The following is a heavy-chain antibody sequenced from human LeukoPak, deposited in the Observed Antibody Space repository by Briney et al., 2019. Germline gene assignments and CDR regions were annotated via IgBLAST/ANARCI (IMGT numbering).Heavy chain of an antibody. CDR1: GFTFSSYA. CDR2: ISGSGGST. J-gene: IGHJ4*02. CDR3: AKDPFSIAADAYYFDY. Sequence: GGSLSLSCAASGFTFSSYAMIWVRHAPGKGLEWVSAISGSGGSTYYADSVKGRFTISRDNPKNTLYLQMNSLRAEDTAVYSCAKDPFSIAADAYYFDYWGQGTLVTVSS. V-gene: IGHV3-23*01. D-gene: IGHD6-13*01.